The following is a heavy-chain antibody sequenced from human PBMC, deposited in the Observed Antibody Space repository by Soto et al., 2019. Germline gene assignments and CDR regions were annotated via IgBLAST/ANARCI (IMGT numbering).Heavy chain of an antibody. CDR2: IYYSGST. CDR3: ALLNFWSGSQKIYYYYYMDV. CDR1: GGSISSSSYY. J-gene: IGHJ6*03. D-gene: IGHD3-3*01. Sequence: QLQLQESGPGLVKPSETLSLTCTVSGGSISSSSYYWGWIRQPPGKGLEWIWSIYYSGSTYYNPSHKSRVTISVDTSKNQFSLKLSSVTAADTAVYYCALLNFWSGSQKIYYYYYMDVWGKGTTVTVSS. V-gene: IGHV4-39*01.